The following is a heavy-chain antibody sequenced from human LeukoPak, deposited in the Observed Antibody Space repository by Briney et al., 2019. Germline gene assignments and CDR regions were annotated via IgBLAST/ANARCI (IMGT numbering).Heavy chain of an antibody. V-gene: IGHV3-30*03. D-gene: IGHD5-18*01. CDR1: GFTFSTYG. Sequence: GRSLRLSCAASGFTFSTYGMHWVRQAPGKGLEWVAVILYDASNKYYADSVKGRFAISRDNSKNTLYLDMNSLRVEDTAVYYCATELIRGHNSGNDYWAREPWSPSPQ. CDR3: ATELIRGHNSGNDY. CDR2: ILYDASNK. J-gene: IGHJ4*02.